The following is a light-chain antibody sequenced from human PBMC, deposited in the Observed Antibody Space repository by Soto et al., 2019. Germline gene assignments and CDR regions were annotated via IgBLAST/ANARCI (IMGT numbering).Light chain of an antibody. V-gene: IGKV3-11*01. Sequence: EIFLTQFPTPLSLFSGGRTNLPLMATQSVSTYLAWYQQKPGRAPRLLIYDASKRATGIPARFSGSGSGTGFTLTISSLEPEDFAVYYCQQRSKWPITFGQGTRLEIK. CDR2: DAS. CDR3: QQRSKWPIT. CDR1: QSVSTY. J-gene: IGKJ5*01.